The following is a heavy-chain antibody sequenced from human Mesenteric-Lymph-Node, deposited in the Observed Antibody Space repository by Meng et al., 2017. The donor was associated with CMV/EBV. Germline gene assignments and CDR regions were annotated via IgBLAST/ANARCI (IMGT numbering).Heavy chain of an antibody. J-gene: IGHJ6*02. D-gene: IGHD3-3*01. V-gene: IGHV4-34*01. CDR2: INHSGST. Sequence: SQTLSLTCAVYGGSLSGYYWSWIRPPPGKGLEWIGEINHSGSTNYNPSLKSRVTISVDTSKNQFSLKLSSVTAADTAVYYCARVGRFLEWLLYHYYYGMDVWGQGTTVTVSS. CDR3: ARVGRFLEWLLYHYYYGMDV. CDR1: GGSLSGYY.